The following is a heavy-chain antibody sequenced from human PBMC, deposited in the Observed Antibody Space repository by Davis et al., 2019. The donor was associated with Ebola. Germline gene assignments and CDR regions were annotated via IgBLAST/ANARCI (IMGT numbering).Heavy chain of an antibody. J-gene: IGHJ2*01. CDR1: GLDVSSNY. Sequence: GGSLRLSCGVSGLDVSSNYMSWVRQAPGKGLEWVSFISSSSNYIYYADSVKGRFTVSRDNAKNSLYLQMNSPRAEDTAVYYCVRDPALVVTGGGWFFGLWGRGTLVTVSS. D-gene: IGHD2-21*02. V-gene: IGHV3-21*01. CDR3: VRDPALVVTGGGWFFGL. CDR2: ISSSSNYI.